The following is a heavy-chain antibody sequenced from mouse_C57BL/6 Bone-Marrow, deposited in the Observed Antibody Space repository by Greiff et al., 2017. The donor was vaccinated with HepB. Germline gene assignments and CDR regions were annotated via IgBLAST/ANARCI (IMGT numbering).Heavy chain of an antibody. D-gene: IGHD2-4*01. J-gene: IGHJ2*01. V-gene: IGHV1-64*01. Sequence: QVQLKESGAELVKPGASVKLSCKASGYTFTSYWMPWVKQRPGQGLEWIGMIHPNSGSTNYNEKFKSKATLTVDKSSSTAYMQLSSLTSEDSAVYCCARRGIYDYAMYYWGQGTTLTVTA. CDR1: GYTFTSYW. CDR3: ARRGIYDYAMYY. CDR2: IHPNSGST.